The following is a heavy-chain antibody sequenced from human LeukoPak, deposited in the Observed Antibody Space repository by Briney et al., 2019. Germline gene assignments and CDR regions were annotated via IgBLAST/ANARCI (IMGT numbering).Heavy chain of an antibody. D-gene: IGHD6-13*01. CDR1: GFSFSSYA. Sequence: PGRSLRLSCAASGFSFSSYAMNWVRQAPGKGLERVTVISNDGSKKNYADSVKGRFTISRDNTKNTLYLQMNSLRPEDTAVYYCARDSSTTNYYYGMDVWGQGTTVTVSS. J-gene: IGHJ6*02. CDR3: ARDSSTTNYYYGMDV. CDR2: ISNDGSKK. V-gene: IGHV3-30-3*01.